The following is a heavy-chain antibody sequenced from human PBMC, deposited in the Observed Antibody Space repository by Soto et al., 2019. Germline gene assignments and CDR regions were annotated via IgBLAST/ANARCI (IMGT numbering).Heavy chain of an antibody. CDR1: GFTFSSYG. CDR2: ISYDGSNK. J-gene: IGHJ6*02. D-gene: IGHD3-16*01. Sequence: GGSLRLSCAASGFTFSSYGMHWVRQAPGKGLEWVAVISYDGSNKYYADSVKGRFTISRDNSKNTLYLQMNSLRAEDTAVYYCAKDGGGVYYYYGMDVWGQGTTVTVSS. V-gene: IGHV3-30*18. CDR3: AKDGGGVYYYYGMDV.